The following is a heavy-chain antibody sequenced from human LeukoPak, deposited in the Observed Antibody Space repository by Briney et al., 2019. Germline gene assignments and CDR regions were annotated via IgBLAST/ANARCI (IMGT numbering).Heavy chain of an antibody. CDR2: IYHSGST. Sequence: QVQLQESGPGLVKPSETLSLTCAVSGYSISSGYYWGWIRQPPGKGLEWIGSIYHSGSTYYNPSLKSRVTISVDTSKNQFSLKLSSVTAADTAVYYCARRDYIGNWFDPWGQGTLVTVSS. V-gene: IGHV4-38-2*01. CDR3: ARRDYIGNWFDP. D-gene: IGHD4-11*01. J-gene: IGHJ5*02. CDR1: GYSISSGYY.